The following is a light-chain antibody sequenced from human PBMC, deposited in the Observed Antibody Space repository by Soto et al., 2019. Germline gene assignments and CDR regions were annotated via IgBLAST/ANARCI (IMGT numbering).Light chain of an antibody. J-gene: IGLJ1*01. CDR2: EGS. Sequence: SALAQPASVSGSPGQSITISCTGTSSDVGNYDLVSWYQQLPGKAPKFILYEGSKRPSGVSNRFSGSKSGNTASLTISGLQAEDEADYYCCSYAGSSTYVFGTGTKVIVL. CDR1: SSDVGNYDL. V-gene: IGLV2-23*01. CDR3: CSYAGSSTYV.